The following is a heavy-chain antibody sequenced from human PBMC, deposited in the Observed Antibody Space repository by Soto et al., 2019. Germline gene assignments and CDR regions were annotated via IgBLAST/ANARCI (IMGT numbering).Heavy chain of an antibody. J-gene: IGHJ4*02. CDR1: GFTFSSSV. CDR2: ISSSSSTYI. Sequence: GGSLRLSCAASGFTFSSSVMHWVRQAPGKGLEWVSYISSSSSTYIKYADSVEGRFTISRDNARNALYLEMNSLRVEDTAVYYCARDSSGRGLTKIDYWGQGTQVTVSS. V-gene: IGHV3-21*05. D-gene: IGHD4-4*01. CDR3: ARDSSGRGLTKIDY.